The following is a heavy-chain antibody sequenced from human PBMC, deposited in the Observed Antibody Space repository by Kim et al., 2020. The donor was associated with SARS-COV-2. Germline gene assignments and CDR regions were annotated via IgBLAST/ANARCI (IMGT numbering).Heavy chain of an antibody. J-gene: IGHJ1*01. CDR3: ARGGGQQPPEDFQH. CDR2: INHSGST. V-gene: IGHV4-34*01. Sequence: SETLSLTCAVYGGSFSGYYWSWIRQPPGKGLEWIGEINHSGSTNYNPSLKSRVTISVDTSKNQFSLKLSSVTAADTAVYYCARGGGQQPPEDFQHWGQGTLVTVSS. D-gene: IGHD6-13*01. CDR1: GGSFSGYY.